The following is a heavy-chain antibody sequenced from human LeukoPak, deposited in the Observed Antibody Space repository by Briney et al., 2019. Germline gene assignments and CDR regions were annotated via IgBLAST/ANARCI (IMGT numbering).Heavy chain of an antibody. V-gene: IGHV3-21*01. CDR2: ISSSSSYI. D-gene: IGHD4-17*01. CDR1: GFTFSSYS. J-gene: IGHJ6*02. Sequence: GGSLRLSCAASGFTFSSYSMNWVRQAPGKGLEWVSSISSSSSYIYYADSVKGRFTISRDNAKNSLYLQMNSLRAEDTAVYYCARAPYGDYVESRYYYYGMDVWGQGTTVTVSS. CDR3: ARAPYGDYVESRYYYYGMDV.